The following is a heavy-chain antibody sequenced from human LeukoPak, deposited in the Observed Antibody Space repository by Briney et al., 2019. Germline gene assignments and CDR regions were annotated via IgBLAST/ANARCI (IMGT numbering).Heavy chain of an antibody. CDR3: ARDTSGYSSSWYALEPPMDY. V-gene: IGHV1-18*01. CDR1: GYTFTRYG. J-gene: IGHJ4*02. Sequence: GASVKVSCKASGYTFTRYGISWVRQAPGQGLEWMGWISAYKDNTNYAQKFQDRVIMTADTSTSTVYMDLRSLRSDDTAVYYCARDTSGYSSSWYALEPPMDYWGQGTLVTVSS. CDR2: ISAYKDNT. D-gene: IGHD6-13*01.